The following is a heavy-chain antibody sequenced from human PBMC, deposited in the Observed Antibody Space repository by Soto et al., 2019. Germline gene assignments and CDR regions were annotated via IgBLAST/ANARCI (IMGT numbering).Heavy chain of an antibody. CDR2: IWYDGSNK. J-gene: IGHJ4*02. Sequence: GGSLRLSCAASGFTFSSYGMHWVRQAPGKGLEWVAVIWYDGSNKYYADSVKGRFTISRDNSKNTLYLQMNSLRAEDTAVYYCARDGGIMITFGGVTHYWGQGTLVTVSS. V-gene: IGHV3-33*01. CDR1: GFTFSSYG. CDR3: ARDGGIMITFGGVTHY. D-gene: IGHD3-16*01.